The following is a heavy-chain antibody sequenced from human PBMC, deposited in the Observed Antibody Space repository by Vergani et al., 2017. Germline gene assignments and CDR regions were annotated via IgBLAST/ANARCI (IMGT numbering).Heavy chain of an antibody. CDR3: ARASRGYYYYDMDV. J-gene: IGHJ6*03. CDR1: GGSISSYY. CDR2: IYYRGST. V-gene: IGHV4-59*01. Sequence: QVQLQESGPGLVKPSETLSLTCTVSGGSISSYYWSWIRQPPGKGLEWIGYIYYRGSTNYNPSLKSRGTISVDTSKNQFSLKLSSVTAADTAVYYCARASRGYYYYDMDVWGKGTTVTVSS.